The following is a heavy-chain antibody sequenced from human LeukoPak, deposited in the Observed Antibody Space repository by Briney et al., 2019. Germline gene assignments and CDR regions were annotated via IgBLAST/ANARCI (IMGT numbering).Heavy chain of an antibody. V-gene: IGHV4-59*08. CDR1: GGSISSYY. J-gene: IGHJ1*01. CDR2: IYYSGST. Sequence: SETLSLTCTVSGGSISSYYWSWIRQPPGKGLEWIGYIYYSGSTNYNPSLKSRVTISLDTSKNQFSMKLSSVTAADTAVYYSARQAPLAAAGKGVSFPHWGQGTLVPVSS. CDR3: ARQAPLAAAGKGVSFPH. D-gene: IGHD6-13*01.